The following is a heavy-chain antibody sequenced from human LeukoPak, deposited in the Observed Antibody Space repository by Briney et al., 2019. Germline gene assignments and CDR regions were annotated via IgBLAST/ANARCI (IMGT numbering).Heavy chain of an antibody. V-gene: IGHV4-59*01. D-gene: IGHD3-10*01. CDR2: IYSSGTT. CDR3: ARGRSGAAPFDP. J-gene: IGHJ5*02. CDR1: GGSINNYY. Sequence: TSQTLSLTCTVSGGSINNYYWSWVRQPPGKGLQWIAYIYSSGTTNYNPSLKSRVTISVDTSKNQFSLKLSSVTAADTAVYYCARGRSGAAPFDPWGQGTLVTVSS.